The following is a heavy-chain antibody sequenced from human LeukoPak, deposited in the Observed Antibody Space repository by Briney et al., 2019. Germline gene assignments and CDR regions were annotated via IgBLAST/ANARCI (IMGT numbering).Heavy chain of an antibody. CDR1: GFTFRTYA. CDR2: ISGSGGDI. Sequence: GGSLRLSCAASGFTFRTYAMSWVRQAPGKGLEWVSTISGSGGDIFHADSAKGRFTISRDNSKNTLYLQMTSLKGDDTAVYYCAKAVGQCLYLFENWGQGTLVTVSS. CDR3: AKAVGQCLYLFEN. J-gene: IGHJ4*02. D-gene: IGHD1-26*01. V-gene: IGHV3-23*01.